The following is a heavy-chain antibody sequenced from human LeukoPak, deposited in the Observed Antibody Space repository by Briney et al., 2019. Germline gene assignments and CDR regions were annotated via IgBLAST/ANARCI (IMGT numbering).Heavy chain of an antibody. CDR2: ISSSSSYI. D-gene: IGHD3-10*02. V-gene: IGHV3-21*01. CDR1: GFPFSIYS. CDR3: AELGITMIGGV. Sequence: PGGSLRLSCAASGFPFSIYSMNWVRQAPGKGLEWVSSISSSSSYIYYADSVKGRFTISRDNAKNSLYLQMNSLRAEDTAVYYCAELGITMIGGVWGKGTTVTISS. J-gene: IGHJ6*04.